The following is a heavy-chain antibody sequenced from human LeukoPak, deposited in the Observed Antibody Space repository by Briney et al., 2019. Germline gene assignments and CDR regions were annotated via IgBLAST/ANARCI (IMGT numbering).Heavy chain of an antibody. J-gene: IGHJ4*02. V-gene: IGHV3-48*02. D-gene: IGHD1-7*01. CDR1: GFTFNTNS. CDR3: ARDLSRNYTIDY. CDR2: ISPDGDAI. Sequence: GGSLRLSCTTSGFTFNTNSMNWVRQAPGKGLEWVSYISPDGDAIYYADSVKGRFTISRDNAKNSLYLQINSLRDEDTAVYYCARDLSRNYTIDYWGQGTLVTVSS.